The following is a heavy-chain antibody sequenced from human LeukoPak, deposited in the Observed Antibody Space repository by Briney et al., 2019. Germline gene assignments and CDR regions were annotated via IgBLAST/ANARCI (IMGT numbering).Heavy chain of an antibody. CDR1: GFAFNSYS. J-gene: IGHJ4*02. Sequence: GGSLRLSCAASGFAFNSYSMTWVRQAPGKGLEWVSSISSSIYYADSVKGRFTISRDNAKNSLYLQMNSLRAEDTAVYYCARDASAWSRDYWGQGTLVTVSS. V-gene: IGHV3-21*01. CDR2: ISSSI. CDR3: ARDASAWSRDY. D-gene: IGHD3-16*01.